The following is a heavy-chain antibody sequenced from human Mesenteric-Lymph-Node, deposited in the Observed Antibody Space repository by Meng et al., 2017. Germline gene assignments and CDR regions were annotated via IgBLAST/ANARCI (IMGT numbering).Heavy chain of an antibody. CDR2: IHSSGST. Sequence: QRQESAHALSQPSQTLHPTCTFSGGSISSGGYYGSWIRQHPGKGLEWIGYIHSSGSTYYNPSLRSRVTISMGKSNNQLSLKLNSVTAADTAVYYCASFDHIPRRNYIDYWGQGTLVTVSS. V-gene: IGHV4-30-4*08. CDR3: ASFDHIPRRNYIDY. CDR1: GGSISSGGYY. D-gene: IGHD2-21*01. J-gene: IGHJ4*02.